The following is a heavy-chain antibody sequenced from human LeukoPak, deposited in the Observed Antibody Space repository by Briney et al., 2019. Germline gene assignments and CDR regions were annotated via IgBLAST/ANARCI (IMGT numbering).Heavy chain of an antibody. CDR2: IKQDGSEK. V-gene: IGHV3-7*01. CDR3: ARRPPAHVFDD. J-gene: IGHJ4*02. CDR1: GFTFSSYW. Sequence: GGSLRLSCAASGFTFSSYWMSWVRQAPGKGLEWVANIKQDGSEKYYVDSVKGRFTISRDNAKNSLYLQMNSLRTADTAVYYCARRPPAHVFDDWGQGTLVTVSS.